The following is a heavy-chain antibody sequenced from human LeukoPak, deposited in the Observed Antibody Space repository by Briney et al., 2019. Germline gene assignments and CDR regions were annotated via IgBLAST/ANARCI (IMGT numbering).Heavy chain of an antibody. CDR3: ARDIYGMDV. Sequence: GGSLRLSCAASGFIFSSYCMSWVRQAPGKGLEWVANIKQDGSEKYYVDSVKGRFTISRDNAKNSLYLQMNSLRAEDTAVYYCARDIYGMDVWGQGTTVTVSS. CDR1: GFIFSSYC. CDR2: IKQDGSEK. V-gene: IGHV3-7*01. J-gene: IGHJ6*02.